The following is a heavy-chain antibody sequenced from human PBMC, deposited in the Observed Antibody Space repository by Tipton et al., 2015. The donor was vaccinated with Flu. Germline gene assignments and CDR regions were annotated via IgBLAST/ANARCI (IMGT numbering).Heavy chain of an antibody. D-gene: IGHD3-3*01. Sequence: SLRLSCAVSGFTFSSYEMNWVRQAPGKGLEWVSYIVPSGFTKYYADAVKGRFTISRDNAKNSLYLQMNGLRAEDTAVYYCARDHPPSITVLGEITDYFGMDVWGQGTTVTVSS. J-gene: IGHJ6*02. CDR1: GFTFSSYE. CDR2: IVPSGFTK. V-gene: IGHV3-48*03. CDR3: ARDHPPSITVLGEITDYFGMDV.